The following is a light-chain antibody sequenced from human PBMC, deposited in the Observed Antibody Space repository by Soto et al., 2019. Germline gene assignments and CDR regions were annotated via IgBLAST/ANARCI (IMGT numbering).Light chain of an antibody. Sequence: DIQLTQSPSFLSASVGDRVAITCRASKAFASYLAWYQKKPGTAPKLLIHSASTLQSGVPSRFSGSGSGTEFTLTISSLQPEDFAIYYCQQLNSYPLTFGGGTKVEIK. CDR3: QQLNSYPLT. V-gene: IGKV1-9*01. CDR1: KAFASY. CDR2: SAS. J-gene: IGKJ4*01.